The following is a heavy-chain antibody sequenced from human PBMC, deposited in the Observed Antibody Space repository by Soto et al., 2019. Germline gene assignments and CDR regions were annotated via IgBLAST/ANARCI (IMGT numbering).Heavy chain of an antibody. D-gene: IGHD3-3*01. V-gene: IGHV1-24*01. J-gene: IGHJ4*02. CDR3: ATTSDFWSGYYTQWALDY. CDR1: GYTLTELS. CDR2: FDPEDGET. Sequence: ASVKVSCKVSGYTLTELSTHWVRQAPGKGLEWMGGFDPEDGETIYAQKFQGRVTMTEDTSTDTAYMELSSLRSEDTAVYYCATTSDFWSGYYTQWALDYWGQGTLVTVSS.